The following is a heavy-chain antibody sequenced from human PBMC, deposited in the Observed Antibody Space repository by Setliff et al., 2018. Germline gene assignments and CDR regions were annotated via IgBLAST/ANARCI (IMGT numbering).Heavy chain of an antibody. CDR1: GYTFTSYG. D-gene: IGHD7-27*01. CDR2: IIPILGIA. Sequence: GASVKVSCKASGYTFTSYGISWVRQAPGQGLEWMGGIIPILGIANYAQKFLGRVTITADESTSTAYMELSSLRSEDTAVYYCARERTTNWEGYYFDYWGQGTLVTVSS. V-gene: IGHV1-69*10. J-gene: IGHJ4*02. CDR3: ARERTTNWEGYYFDY.